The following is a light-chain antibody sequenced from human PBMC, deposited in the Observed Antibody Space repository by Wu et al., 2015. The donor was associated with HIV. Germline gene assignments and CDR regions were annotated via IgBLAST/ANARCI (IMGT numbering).Light chain of an antibody. J-gene: IGKJ4*01. CDR3: QQYDSFPFT. CDR2: GAS. Sequence: AIQLTQSPSSLSASTGDKVTITCRASQDIGSYLGWYQQKRGRAPKLMIYGASTLENGVPSRFTGSGSGTHFSLTITCLQSEDFATYYCQQYDSFPFTFGGGTKVDVK. CDR1: QDIGSY. V-gene: IGKV1-8*01.